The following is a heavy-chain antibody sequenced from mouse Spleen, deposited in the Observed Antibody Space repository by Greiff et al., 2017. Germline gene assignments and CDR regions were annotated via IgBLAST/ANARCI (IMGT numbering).Heavy chain of an antibody. J-gene: IGHJ2*01. CDR3: ARDGYYDY. CDR1: GFTFSSYA. Sequence: EVQLVESGGGLVKPGGSLKLSCAASGFTFSSYAMSWVRQTPEKRLEWVATISSGGSYTYYPDSVKGRFTISRDNAKNTLYLQMSSLRSEDTAMYYCARDGYYDYWGQGTTLTVSS. V-gene: IGHV5-9-3*01. D-gene: IGHD2-3*01. CDR2: ISSGGSYT.